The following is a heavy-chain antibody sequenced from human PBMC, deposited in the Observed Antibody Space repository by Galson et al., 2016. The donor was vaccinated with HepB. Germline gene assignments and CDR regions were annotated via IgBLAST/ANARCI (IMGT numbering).Heavy chain of an antibody. J-gene: IGHJ4*02. CDR2: ISSSSSDI. D-gene: IGHD3-16*01. Sequence: SLRLSCAASGFTFSSYSMNWVRQAPGKGLEWVSSISSSSSDIYNADSVKGRFTISRDNAKNSLYLEMNSLRDEDTAVYYCARDDYFRLGYWGQGTLVTVSS. CDR1: GFTFSSYS. V-gene: IGHV3-21*01. CDR3: ARDDYFRLGY.